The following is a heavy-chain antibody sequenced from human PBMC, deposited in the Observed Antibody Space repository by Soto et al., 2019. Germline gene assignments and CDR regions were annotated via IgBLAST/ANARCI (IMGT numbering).Heavy chain of an antibody. J-gene: IGHJ6*02. V-gene: IGHV2-5*02. Sequence: QITLKESGPTLVNPTQTLTLTCTFSGFSLTTGGMAVGWIRQPPGKALEWLALIYRDDDKRYRPSLKSRLTVTKDTSKNQVVLTMTNMDPVDTATYYCAHSRCGGDCHRSDSSHYYYGMDVGGQGTTVTVSS. D-gene: IGHD2-21*02. CDR3: AHSRCGGDCHRSDSSHYYYGMDV. CDR1: GFSLTTGGMA. CDR2: IYRDDDK.